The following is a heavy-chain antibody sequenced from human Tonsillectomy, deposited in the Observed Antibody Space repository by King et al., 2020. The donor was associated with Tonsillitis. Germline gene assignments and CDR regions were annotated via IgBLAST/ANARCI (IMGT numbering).Heavy chain of an antibody. CDR3: ARGGMDRNWFDP. CDR2: IIPIFDTR. CDR1: GGTFSSYA. D-gene: IGHD2-2*03. V-gene: IGHV1-69*01. J-gene: IGHJ5*02. Sequence: QLVQSGAEVKKPGSSVKVSCKASGGTFSSYAISWVRQAPGQGLEWMGGIIPIFDTRNYAQKFRDRVTISAGESTSTVYMEMSSLKSEDAAVYYCARGGMDRNWFDPWGQGTLVTVS.